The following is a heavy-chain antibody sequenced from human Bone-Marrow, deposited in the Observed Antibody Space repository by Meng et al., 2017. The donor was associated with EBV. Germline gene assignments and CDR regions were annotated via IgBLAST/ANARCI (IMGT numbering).Heavy chain of an antibody. J-gene: IGHJ4*02. CDR1: GGTFSSDA. D-gene: IGHD6-13*01. CDR2: IIPIFGTA. Sequence: QGELVQTGSEVKKPWSSWKGSCKAAGGTFSSDAISWVRQAPGQGLEWMGGIIPIFGTANYAQKFQGRVTITADESTSTAYMELSSLRSEDTAVYYCARVRSSWSEIGYWGQGTLVTVSS. CDR3: ARVRSSWSEIGY. V-gene: IGHV1-69*01.